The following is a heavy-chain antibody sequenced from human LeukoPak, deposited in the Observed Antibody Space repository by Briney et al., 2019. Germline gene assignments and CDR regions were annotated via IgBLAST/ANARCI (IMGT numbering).Heavy chain of an antibody. Sequence: SETLSLTCTVSGGSISSYYWSWIRQPPGKGLEWIGYIYYSGSTNYNPSLKSRVTISVDTSRNQFSLKLSSVTAADTAVYYCARSSWIRAFDIWGQGTMVTVSS. CDR1: GGSISSYY. J-gene: IGHJ3*02. CDR2: IYYSGST. D-gene: IGHD5-12*01. CDR3: ARSSWIRAFDI. V-gene: IGHV4-59*01.